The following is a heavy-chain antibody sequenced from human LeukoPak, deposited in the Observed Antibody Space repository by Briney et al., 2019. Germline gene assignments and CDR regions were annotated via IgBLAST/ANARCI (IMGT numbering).Heavy chain of an antibody. CDR2: IKQDGSEQ. CDR1: GFTFSNYW. CDR3: VRWSGSWYY. J-gene: IGHJ4*02. D-gene: IGHD6-13*01. Sequence: GGSLRLSCAASGFTFSNYWMSWVRQAPGKGLEWVANIKQDGSEQYYVDSVKGRFTISRDNSKNSLYLQMNNLRAEDTAVYYCVRWSGSWYYWGQGTLVTVSS. V-gene: IGHV3-7*05.